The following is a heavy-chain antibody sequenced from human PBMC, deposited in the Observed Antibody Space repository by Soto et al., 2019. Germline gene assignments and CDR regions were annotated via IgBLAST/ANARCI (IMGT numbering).Heavy chain of an antibody. CDR2: ISSGSSTI. CDR3: VAAAGHDY. CDR1: GFTFSSYS. D-gene: IGHD6-13*01. V-gene: IGHV3-48*01. J-gene: IGHJ4*02. Sequence: EVQLVESGGGLVQPGGSLRVSCAASGFTFSSYSMNWVRQAPGKGLEWVSNISSGSSTIYYADSVKGRFTISRDNAKNSLYLQMNSLRAEDTAVYYCVAAAGHDYWGQGTLVTVSS.